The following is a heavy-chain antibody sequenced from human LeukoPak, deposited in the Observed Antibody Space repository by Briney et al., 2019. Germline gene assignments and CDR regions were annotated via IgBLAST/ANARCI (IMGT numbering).Heavy chain of an antibody. V-gene: IGHV4-39*01. CDR2: INYSGST. J-gene: IGHJ3*01. CDR1: GGPISSSSYY. D-gene: IGHD3-22*01. Sequence: SETLSLTCTVSGGPISSSSYYWGWIRQPPGKGLEWIGSINYSGSTYYNPSLNSRATISVDTSKNQFSLKLSSVTAADTAVYYCARIEVVTIDAFDLWGQGTMVTVSS. CDR3: ARIEVVTIDAFDL.